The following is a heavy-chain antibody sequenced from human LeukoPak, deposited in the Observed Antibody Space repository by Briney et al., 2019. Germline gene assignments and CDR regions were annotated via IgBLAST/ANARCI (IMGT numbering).Heavy chain of an antibody. V-gene: IGHV4-39*01. CDR2: IYYSGST. D-gene: IGHD5-24*01. J-gene: IGHJ4*02. CDR1: GGSISSSSYY. CDR3: ARHVNPTQLAAPFDY. Sequence: SETLSVTCTVSGGSISSSSYYWGWLRQPPGKGLEWIGSIYYSGSTYYNPSLKSRVTISVDTSNNQFSLKLSSVTAADTAVYYCARHVNPTQLAAPFDYWGQGTLVTVSS.